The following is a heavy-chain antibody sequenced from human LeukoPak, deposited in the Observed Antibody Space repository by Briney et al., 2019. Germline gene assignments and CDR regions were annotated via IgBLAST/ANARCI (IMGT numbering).Heavy chain of an antibody. CDR3: ARGYSSSWLDY. CDR2: INPNSGGT. V-gene: IGHV1-2*06. D-gene: IGHD6-13*01. J-gene: IGHJ4*02. Sequence: GASVKASCKASGYTFTGYYMHWVRQAPGQGLEWMGRINPNSGGTKYAQKFQGRVTMTTDTSINTAYLELSRLRSDDTAVYYCARGYSSSWLDYWGQGTLVTVSS. CDR1: GYTFTGYY.